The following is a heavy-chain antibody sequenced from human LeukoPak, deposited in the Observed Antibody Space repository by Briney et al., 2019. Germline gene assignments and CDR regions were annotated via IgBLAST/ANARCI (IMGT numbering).Heavy chain of an antibody. Sequence: SETLSLTCTVFGGSVSSYYWSWIRQPPGKGLEWIGYIYYSGSTNYNPSLKSRVSISVDTSKNQFSLKLSSVTAADTAVYYCARDCTGGGSCYDYYGMDVWGQGTTVTVSS. V-gene: IGHV4-59*02. D-gene: IGHD2-8*02. CDR1: GGSVSSYY. J-gene: IGHJ6*02. CDR3: ARDCTGGGSCYDYYGMDV. CDR2: IYYSGST.